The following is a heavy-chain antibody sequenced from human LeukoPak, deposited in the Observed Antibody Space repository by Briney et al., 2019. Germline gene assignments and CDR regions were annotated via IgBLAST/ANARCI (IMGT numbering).Heavy chain of an antibody. D-gene: IGHD6-13*01. CDR1: GGTFSSYA. CDR3: ARSRGSSWSRVGYYYYGMDV. V-gene: IGHV1-69*13. CDR2: IIPIFGTA. J-gene: IGHJ6*02. Sequence: SVKVSSKASGGTFSSYAISWVRQAPGQGLEWMGGIIPIFGTANYAQKFQGRVTITADESTSTAYMELSSLRSEDTAVYYCARSRGSSWSRVGYYYYGMDVCGQGTTVTVSS.